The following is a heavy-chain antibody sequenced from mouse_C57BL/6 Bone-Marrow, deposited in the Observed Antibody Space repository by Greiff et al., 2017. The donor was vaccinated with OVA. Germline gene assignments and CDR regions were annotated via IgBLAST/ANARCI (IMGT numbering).Heavy chain of an antibody. CDR3: ARKRDYGYPWFAY. CDR1: GFSLSTSGMG. CDR2: NYWDDDK. Sequence: QVQLKESGPGILQSSQTLSLTCSFSGFSLSTSGMGVSWIRQPSGKGLEWLAHNYWDDDKRYNPSLKSRLTISKYTSRNQVFLKLTSVDTADTATYYCARKRDYGYPWFAYWGQGTLVTVSA. D-gene: IGHD2-2*01. V-gene: IGHV8-12*01. J-gene: IGHJ3*01.